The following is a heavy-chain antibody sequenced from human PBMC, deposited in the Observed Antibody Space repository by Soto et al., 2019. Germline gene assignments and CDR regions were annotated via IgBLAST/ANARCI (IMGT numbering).Heavy chain of an antibody. CDR2: IYYSGST. D-gene: IGHD3-22*01. J-gene: IGHJ4*02. CDR3: ARSIVVVTYFDY. Sequence: SETLSLTCTVSGGSISSGDYYWSWIRQPPGKGLEWIGYIYYSGSTYYSPSLKSRVTISVDTSKNQFSLKLSSVTAADTAVYYCARSIVVVTYFDYWGQGTLVTVSS. V-gene: IGHV4-30-4*01. CDR1: GGSISSGDYY.